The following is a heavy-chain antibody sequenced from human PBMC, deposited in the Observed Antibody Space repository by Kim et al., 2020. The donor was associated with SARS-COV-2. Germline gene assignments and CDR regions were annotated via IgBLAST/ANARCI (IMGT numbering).Heavy chain of an antibody. D-gene: IGHD6-13*01. V-gene: IGHV3-23*01. CDR3: AKDHQSPYSSRSSPLFD. Sequence: GGSLRLSCAASGFTFSSYAMSWVRQAPGKGLVWVSSISGTGRSTFYADSVKGRFTISRDNAKNTLYLPLNSLRAEDTAVYYCAKDHQSPYSSRSSPLFD. CDR2: ISGTGRST. CDR1: GFTFSSYA. J-gene: IGHJ4*01.